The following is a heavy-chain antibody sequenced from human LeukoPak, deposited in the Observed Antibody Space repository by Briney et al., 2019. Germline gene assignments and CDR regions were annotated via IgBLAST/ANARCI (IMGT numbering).Heavy chain of an antibody. CDR2: INPNSGGT. CDR1: GYTFTGYH. Sequence: ASVKVSCKASGYTFTGYHIHWVRQAPGQGLEWMGWINPNSGGTKYVQKFQGWVTMTRDTSISTAYMELSSLTSDDTAVYYCACRIAAAGTKDYWGQGTLVTVSS. J-gene: IGHJ4*02. V-gene: IGHV1-2*04. D-gene: IGHD6-13*01. CDR3: ACRIAAAGTKDY.